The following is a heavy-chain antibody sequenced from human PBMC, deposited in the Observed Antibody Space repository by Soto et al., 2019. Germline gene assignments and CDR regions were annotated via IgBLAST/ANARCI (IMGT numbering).Heavy chain of an antibody. V-gene: IGHV3-15*07. J-gene: IGHJ4*02. Sequence: SGGALRLSCAASGFSFVNARMKWGRQAPGKGLEWVGRIKSKTNGGTTDYAAPVKGRFTISRDDSKNTLYLQMNSLETEHTAVYYCTTDGFDWPWGQGTLVTVSS. CDR1: GFSFVNAR. CDR2: IKSKTNGGTT. CDR3: TTDGFDWP. D-gene: IGHD3-9*01.